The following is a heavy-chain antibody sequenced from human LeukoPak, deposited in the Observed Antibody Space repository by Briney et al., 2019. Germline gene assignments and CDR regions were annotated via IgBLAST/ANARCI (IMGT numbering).Heavy chain of an antibody. CDR1: GFTFSGYT. D-gene: IGHD1-1*01. CDR3: ARSGYNWNDVIFFDY. J-gene: IGHJ4*02. Sequence: GGSLRLSCAASGFTFSGYTMNWVRQAPGKGLEWVSSISSSSSSIYYADSVKGRFTISRDNAKNSLYLQMNSLRAEDTAVYYCARSGYNWNDVIFFDYWGQGSLVTVSS. V-gene: IGHV3-21*01. CDR2: ISSSSSSI.